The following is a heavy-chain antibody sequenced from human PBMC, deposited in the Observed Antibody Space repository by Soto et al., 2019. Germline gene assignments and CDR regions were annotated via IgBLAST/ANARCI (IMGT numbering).Heavy chain of an antibody. D-gene: IGHD1-1*01. Sequence: GSLQLSCAASGFTFSGSAMHWVRQAPGKGLEWVGRIRSKANSYATAYAASVKGRFTISREDSKNTAYLQMNSLKTEDTAVYYCTGPNYYWGQGTLVTVSS. CDR2: IRSKANSYAT. CDR1: GFTFSGSA. V-gene: IGHV3-73*01. J-gene: IGHJ4*02. CDR3: TGPNYY.